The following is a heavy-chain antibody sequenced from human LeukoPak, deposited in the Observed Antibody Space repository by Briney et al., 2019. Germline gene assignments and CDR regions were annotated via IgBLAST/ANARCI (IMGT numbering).Heavy chain of an antibody. D-gene: IGHD1-26*01. CDR3: ARAGVGAIYYFDY. Sequence: GSLRLSCAASGFTFSNYGMHWVRQAPGKGLEWVALIWYDGSNKYYADSVRGRFTISRDNSKNTLYLQMKSLRVEDTAVYYCARAGVGAIYYFDYWGQGTLVTVSS. J-gene: IGHJ4*02. CDR2: IWYDGSNK. V-gene: IGHV3-33*08. CDR1: GFTFSNYG.